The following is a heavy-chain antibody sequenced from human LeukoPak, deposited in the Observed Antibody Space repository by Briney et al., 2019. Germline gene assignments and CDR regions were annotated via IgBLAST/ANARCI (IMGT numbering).Heavy chain of an antibody. CDR2: ISSSSSYT. D-gene: IGHD6-13*01. CDR3: ARVLSGRVY. V-gene: IGHV3-21*05. J-gene: IGHJ4*02. CDR1: GFTFSSYS. Sequence: GGSLRLSCAAAGFTFSSYSMNWVRQAPGKGLEWVSYISSSSSYTNYADSVKGRFTISRDNAKNSLYLQMNSLRAEDTAVYFCARVLSGRVYWGQGTLVTVSS.